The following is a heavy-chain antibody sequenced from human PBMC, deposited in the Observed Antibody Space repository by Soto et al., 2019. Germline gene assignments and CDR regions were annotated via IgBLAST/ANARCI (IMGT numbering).Heavy chain of an antibody. CDR1: GFTFTTYW. CDR2: INQDGSEK. Sequence: EVLLLESGGGLVQPGGSLRLSCTASGFTFTTYWMGWVRRAPGKGLEFVANINQDGSEKHYVDSVKGRFTIIIDNAKNSLFLQMNSLGFEETAVYYCGVATGMIFYYWGQGSLVTVSS. D-gene: IGHD2-15*01. J-gene: IGHJ4*02. V-gene: IGHV3-7*01. CDR3: GVATGMIFYY.